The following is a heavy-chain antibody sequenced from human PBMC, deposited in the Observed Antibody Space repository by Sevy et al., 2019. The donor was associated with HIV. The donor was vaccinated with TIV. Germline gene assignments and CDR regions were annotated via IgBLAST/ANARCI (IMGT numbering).Heavy chain of an antibody. Sequence: SETLSLTCAVSGYSISSGSYYWSWIRQPPGKGLEWIGYISYIGSTNYNPSLKSRVTISVDTSKNQLSLRLTSVTAADTAVYYCVRDRIAAAGGYFDNWGQGTLVTVSS. CDR3: VRDRIAAAGGYFDN. CDR2: ISYIGST. V-gene: IGHV4-61*01. D-gene: IGHD6-13*01. J-gene: IGHJ4*02. CDR1: GYSISSGSYY.